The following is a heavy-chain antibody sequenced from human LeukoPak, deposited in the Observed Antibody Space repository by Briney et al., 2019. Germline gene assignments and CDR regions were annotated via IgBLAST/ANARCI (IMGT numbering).Heavy chain of an antibody. J-gene: IGHJ4*02. Sequence: PSETLSLTCAVYGGSFSGYYWSWIRQPPGKGLEWIGEINHSGSTNYNPSLKSRVTISVDTSKNQFSLMLSSVTAADTAAYYCARGPWDVVVPAAIGYFDYWGQGTLVTVSS. CDR2: INHSGST. V-gene: IGHV4-34*01. D-gene: IGHD2-2*02. CDR1: GGSFSGYY. CDR3: ARGPWDVVVPAAIGYFDY.